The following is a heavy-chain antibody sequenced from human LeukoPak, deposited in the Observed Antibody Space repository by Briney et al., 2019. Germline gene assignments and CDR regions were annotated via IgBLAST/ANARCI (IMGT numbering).Heavy chain of an antibody. CDR3: AKDRISGQGGAARILDY. Sequence: QAGGSLRLSCGAPDSNIGTYAVTWVRQVPGKGLEWVSGMSGGGLSTYYARSVKGRFTISRDTSKNTFYLEMNSLGADDTALYHCAKDRISGQGGAARILDYWGQGILVTVSS. CDR2: MSGGGLST. V-gene: IGHV3-23*01. J-gene: IGHJ4*02. CDR1: DSNIGTYA. D-gene: IGHD6-6*01.